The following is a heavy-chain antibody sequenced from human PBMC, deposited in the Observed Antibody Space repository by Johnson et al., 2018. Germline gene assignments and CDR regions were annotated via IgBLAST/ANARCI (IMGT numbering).Heavy chain of an antibody. V-gene: IGHV5-51*01. J-gene: IGHJ3*02. CDR2: IYPGDSDT. Sequence: SFTSHWIGWVRQMSGKGLEWMGIIYPGDSDTRYSPSFQGQVTISTEKSISTAYLQWSSLKASDTAMYYCARLLLHSIFAVEGAFDIWCQGTMVTVSS. CDR1: SFTSHW. D-gene: IGHD3-3*02. CDR3: ARLLLHSIFAVEGAFDI.